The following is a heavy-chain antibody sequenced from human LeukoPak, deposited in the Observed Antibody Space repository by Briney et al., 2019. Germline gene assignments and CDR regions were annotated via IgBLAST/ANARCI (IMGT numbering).Heavy chain of an antibody. CDR2: ISAYNGNT. Sequence: ASVKVSCKASGYTFTSYGISWVRQAPGQGLEWMGWISAYNGNTNYAQKLQGRVTMTTDTSTSTAYMELRSLRSDDTAVYYCARVKITMVRGGAFMDVWGKGTTVTVSS. D-gene: IGHD3-10*01. CDR3: ARVKITMVRGGAFMDV. V-gene: IGHV1-18*01. J-gene: IGHJ6*03. CDR1: GYTFTSYG.